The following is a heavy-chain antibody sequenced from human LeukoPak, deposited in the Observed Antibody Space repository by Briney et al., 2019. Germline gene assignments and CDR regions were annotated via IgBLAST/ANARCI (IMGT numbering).Heavy chain of an antibody. D-gene: IGHD6-25*01. V-gene: IGHV4-38-2*02. Sequence: SETLSLTCNVSGYFIRSAYYWGWIRQPPGKGLEWIGSIYHSGSIYYNPSLKSRVTISVDTSKNQVSLKVRSVTAADTAVYYCARGPYSTGPWDAWGQGKMVTVSS. CDR1: GYFIRSAYY. CDR3: ARGPYSTGPWDA. CDR2: IYHSGSI. J-gene: IGHJ3*01.